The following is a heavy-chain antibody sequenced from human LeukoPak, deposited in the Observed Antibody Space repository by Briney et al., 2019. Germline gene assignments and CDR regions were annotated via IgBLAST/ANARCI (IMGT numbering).Heavy chain of an antibody. V-gene: IGHV3-23*01. CDR1: GFTFSSYG. CDR2: ISGSGGST. Sequence: GGSLRLSCAASGFTFSSYGMNWVRQAPGKGLEWVSAISGSGGSTYYADSVKGRFTISRDNSKNTLYLQMNSLRAEDTAVYYCAKPNNPRGLRSIDYWGQGTLVTVSS. J-gene: IGHJ4*02. D-gene: IGHD5-12*01. CDR3: AKPNNPRGLRSIDY.